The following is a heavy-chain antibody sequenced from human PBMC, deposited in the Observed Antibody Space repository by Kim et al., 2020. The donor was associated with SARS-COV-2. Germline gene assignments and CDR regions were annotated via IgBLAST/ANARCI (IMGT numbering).Heavy chain of an antibody. CDR1: GFTVSSNY. V-gene: IGHV3-53*01. D-gene: IGHD6-6*01. CDR2: IYSGGST. J-gene: IGHJ6*02. Sequence: GGSLRLSCAASGFTVSSNYMCWVRQAPGKGLEWVSVIYSGGSTYYADSVKGRFTISRDNSKNTLYLQMNSLRAEDTAVYYCARNIAARPGYYYGMDVWGQGTTVTVSS. CDR3: ARNIAARPGYYYGMDV.